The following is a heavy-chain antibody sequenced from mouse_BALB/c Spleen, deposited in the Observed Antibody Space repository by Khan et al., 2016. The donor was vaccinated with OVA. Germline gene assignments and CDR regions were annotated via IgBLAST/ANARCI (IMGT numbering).Heavy chain of an antibody. V-gene: IGHV1-81*01. D-gene: IGHD3-2*02. CDR2: IYPGSGYT. J-gene: IGHJ3*01. Sequence: QVRLQQSGPELVKPGASVKMSCKASGYTFTDFLISWVKQRTGQGLEWIVEIYPGSGYTSYNEKFKGKATLTSDKSSNTAYMQLSNLSSGDSAVYFCARAGCGGFAFWGQGTLVTVSA. CDR3: ARAGCGGFAF. CDR1: GYTFTDFL.